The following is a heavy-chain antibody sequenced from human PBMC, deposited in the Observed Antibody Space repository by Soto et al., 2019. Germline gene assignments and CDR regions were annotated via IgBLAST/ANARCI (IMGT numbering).Heavy chain of an antibody. CDR3: ARHRGTTVAKFYFDN. V-gene: IGHV4-59*08. D-gene: IGHD4-4*01. Sequence: QVQLQESGPGLVKPSEPLSLTCTVSGGSINSYCWSWIRQPPGKGLEWIAYIFDSGNANYNPSLMSRVAISVAPSKTQFSLKLTSVTAADTAVYYCARHRGTTVAKFYFDNWGQGALVTVPS. CDR2: IFDSGNA. CDR1: GGSINSYC. J-gene: IGHJ4*02.